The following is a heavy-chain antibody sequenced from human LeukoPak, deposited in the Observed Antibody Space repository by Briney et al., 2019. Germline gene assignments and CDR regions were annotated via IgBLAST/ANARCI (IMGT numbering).Heavy chain of an antibody. Sequence: GASVKVSCKASGYTFTGYYTHWVRQAPGQGLEWMGRINPNSGGTNYAQKFQGRVTMTRDTSISTAYMELSRLRSDDTAVYYCARGGPTYYYDSSGYYYGTWGQGTLVTVSS. CDR2: INPNSGGT. CDR3: ARGGPTYYYDSSGYYYGT. V-gene: IGHV1-2*06. CDR1: GYTFTGYY. D-gene: IGHD3-22*01. J-gene: IGHJ5*02.